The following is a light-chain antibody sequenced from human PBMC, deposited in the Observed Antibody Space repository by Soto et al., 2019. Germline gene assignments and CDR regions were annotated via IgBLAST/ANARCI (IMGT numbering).Light chain of an antibody. CDR1: QNINSN. CDR2: GAS. J-gene: IGKJ4*01. CDR3: QQTYNISPGT. Sequence: DIRMTQSPSSLSASVGDRVTITCRASQNINSNLNWLQQKPGQAPNLLVYGASTLQSGVTSRFSASGSGTDFTLTITSPQPDDFATYFCQQTYNISPGTVGGGTKVDSK. V-gene: IGKV1-39*01.